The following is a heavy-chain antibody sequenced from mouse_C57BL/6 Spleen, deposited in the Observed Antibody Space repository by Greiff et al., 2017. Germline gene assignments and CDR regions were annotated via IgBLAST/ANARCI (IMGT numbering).Heavy chain of an antibody. CDR3: ARDVTTVGADY. Sequence: EVMLVESGGGLVKPGGSLKLSCAASGFTFSSYAMSWVRQTPEKRLEWVATLSAGGSYTNYPDNVKGRFTISRDNATNNLYLLRSHLTSDETAMYYCARDVTTVGADYWGQGTTVTVSA. CDR2: LSAGGSYT. J-gene: IGHJ2*01. CDR1: GFTFSSYA. V-gene: IGHV5-4*01. D-gene: IGHD1-1*01.